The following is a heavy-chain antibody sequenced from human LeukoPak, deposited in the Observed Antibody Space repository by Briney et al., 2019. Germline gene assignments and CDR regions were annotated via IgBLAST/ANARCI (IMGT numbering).Heavy chain of an antibody. CDR3: AKHIAVVPAAYAFNI. V-gene: IGHV3-23*01. J-gene: IGHJ3*02. CDR1: GFTFSNYG. D-gene: IGHD2-2*01. Sequence: GGSLRLSCAASGFTFSNYGMSWVRQAPGKGLEWVAAISGSGSITDYADSVKGRFTISRGNSKNTLYLQMSSLRAEDTAVYYCAKHIAVVPAAYAFNIWGQGTVVTVSS. CDR2: ISGSGSIT.